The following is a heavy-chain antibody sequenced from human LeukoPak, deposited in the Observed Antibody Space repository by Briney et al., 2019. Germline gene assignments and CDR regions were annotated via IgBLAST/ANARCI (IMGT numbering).Heavy chain of an antibody. CDR1: GGSISSYY. Sequence: SETLSLTCAVSGGSISSYYWSWIRQPPGKGLEWIGYIYYSGSTSYNPSLKSRVTISVDTSKNQFSLKLSSVTAADTAVYYCARHLAHSSLIDYWGQGTLVTVSS. CDR3: ARHLAHSSLIDY. CDR2: IYYSGST. D-gene: IGHD6-13*01. J-gene: IGHJ4*02. V-gene: IGHV4-59*08.